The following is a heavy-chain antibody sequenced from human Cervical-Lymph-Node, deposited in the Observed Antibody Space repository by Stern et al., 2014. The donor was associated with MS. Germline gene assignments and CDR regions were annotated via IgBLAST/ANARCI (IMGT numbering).Heavy chain of an antibody. CDR1: GFTVSNNY. CDR2: IYIDDST. Sequence: EVQLVESGGGLIQPGGSLRLSCAAPGFTVSNNYMSWVRQAPGKGLEWVSLIYIDDSTYDAGSVKGRFTISRDSSKNKLFLQMNSLRAEDTAVYYCARAIFGVNTAAMAPDAFDTWGQGTMVTVSS. J-gene: IGHJ3*02. D-gene: IGHD3-3*01. CDR3: ARAIFGVNTAAMAPDAFDT. V-gene: IGHV3-53*01.